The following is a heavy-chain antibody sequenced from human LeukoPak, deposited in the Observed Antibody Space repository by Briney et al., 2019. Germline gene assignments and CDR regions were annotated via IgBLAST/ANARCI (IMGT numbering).Heavy chain of an antibody. D-gene: IGHD1-26*01. CDR1: GFTFSSYG. Sequence: GGSLRLSCAASGFTFSSYGMHWVRKAPGKGLEWVAFIRSDGSNKYYADCVKGRFTISRDNSKNTLYLQMNSLRAEDTAVYYCAKDLRRIVGATKGMDVWGKGTTVTVSS. CDR2: IRSDGSNK. J-gene: IGHJ6*03. CDR3: AKDLRRIVGATKGMDV. V-gene: IGHV3-30*02.